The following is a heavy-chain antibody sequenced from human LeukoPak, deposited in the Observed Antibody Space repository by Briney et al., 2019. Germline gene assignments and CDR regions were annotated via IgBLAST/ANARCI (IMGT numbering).Heavy chain of an antibody. D-gene: IGHD3-10*01. Sequence: ASVKVSCKASGYTFTGYYMHWVRQAPGQGLEWMGWINPNSGGTNYAQKFQGRVTMTRDTSISTAYMELSRLRSDDTAVYYCARVAGDNYYYYYYMDVWGKGTTVTVSS. CDR3: ARVAGDNYYYYYYMDV. CDR2: INPNSGGT. J-gene: IGHJ6*03. V-gene: IGHV1-2*02. CDR1: GYTFTGYY.